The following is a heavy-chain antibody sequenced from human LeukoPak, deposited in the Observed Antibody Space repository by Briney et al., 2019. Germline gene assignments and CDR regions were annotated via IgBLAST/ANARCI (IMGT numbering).Heavy chain of an antibody. CDR3: ARHAKAYGSSCDY. Sequence: GESLKISCKGSGYSFTTYWISWVRQLPGKRLEWMGRIDPSDSYTNYSPSFQGHVTISADKSFSTAYLQWTSLKASDTAMYYCARHAKAYGSSCDYWGQGTLVTVSS. V-gene: IGHV5-10-1*01. D-gene: IGHD6-13*01. CDR2: IDPSDSYT. J-gene: IGHJ4*02. CDR1: GYSFTTYW.